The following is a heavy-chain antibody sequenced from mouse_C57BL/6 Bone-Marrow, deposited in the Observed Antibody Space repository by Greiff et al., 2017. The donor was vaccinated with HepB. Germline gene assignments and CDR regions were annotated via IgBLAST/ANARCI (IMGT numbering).Heavy chain of an antibody. CDR3: ARDGRLRPDYYAMDY. V-gene: IGHV5-4*01. D-gene: IGHD2-4*01. CDR2: ISDGGSYT. Sequence: EVQVVESGGGLVKPGGSLKLSCAASGFTFSSYAMSWVRQTPEKRLEWVATISDGGSYTYYPDNVKGRFTISRDNAKNNLYLQMSHLKSEDTAMYYCARDGRLRPDYYAMDYWGQGTSVTVSS. CDR1: GFTFSSYA. J-gene: IGHJ4*01.